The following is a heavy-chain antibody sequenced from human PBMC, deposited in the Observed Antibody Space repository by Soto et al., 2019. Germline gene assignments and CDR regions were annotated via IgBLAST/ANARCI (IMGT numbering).Heavy chain of an antibody. CDR1: GYTFTSYG. J-gene: IGHJ3*02. CDR2: ISAYNGKT. V-gene: IGHV1-18*04. D-gene: IGHD2-15*01. CDR3: PRGGYPGNDAFDI. Sequence: ASVKVSCKASGYTFTSYGISWVRQAPVQGLEWMGWISAYNGKTNYAQKLQGRVTMTTDTSTSTAYMELRSLRPGDTAVYYCPRGGYPGNDAFDIWGQGTMLTVSS.